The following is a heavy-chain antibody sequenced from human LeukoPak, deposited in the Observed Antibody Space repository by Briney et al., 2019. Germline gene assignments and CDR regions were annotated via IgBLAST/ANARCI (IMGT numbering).Heavy chain of an antibody. CDR3: ARGTLPIVVVPAATFEP. V-gene: IGHV3-21*01. CDR1: GFTFSSYS. D-gene: IGHD2-2*01. J-gene: IGHJ5*02. CDR2: ISSSSSYI. Sequence: GGSLRLSCAASGFTFSSYSMNWVRQAPGKGLEWVSSISSSSSYIYYADSVKGRFTISRDNAKNSLYLQMNSLRAEDTAVYYCARGTLPIVVVPAATFEPWGQGTLVTVSS.